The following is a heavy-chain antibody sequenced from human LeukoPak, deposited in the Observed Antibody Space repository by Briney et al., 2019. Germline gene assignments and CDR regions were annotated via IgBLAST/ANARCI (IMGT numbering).Heavy chain of an antibody. D-gene: IGHD4-17*01. CDR1: GFTFSSYG. Sequence: GRSLRLSCAASGFTFSSYGMHWVRQAPGKGLEWVAVISYDGSNKYYADSVKGRFTISRDNSKSTLYLQMNSLRAEDTAVYYCAKVGDYGDYALDYWGQGTLVTVSS. J-gene: IGHJ4*02. CDR2: ISYDGSNK. V-gene: IGHV3-30*18. CDR3: AKVGDYGDYALDY.